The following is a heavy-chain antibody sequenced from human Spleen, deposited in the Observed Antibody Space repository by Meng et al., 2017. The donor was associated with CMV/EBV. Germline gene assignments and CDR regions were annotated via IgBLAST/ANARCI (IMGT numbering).Heavy chain of an antibody. CDR3: AGGRFLEWSPFDY. J-gene: IGHJ4*02. Sequence: SGASISRGGYHWSWLRQQPGKGLEWIGYIYYSGDTDHNPSLKSRVTIAVDTSKNQFSLKLRSVTAADTAVYYCAGGRFLEWSPFDYWGQGILVTVSS. D-gene: IGHD3-3*01. CDR1: GASISRGGYH. CDR2: IYYSGDT. V-gene: IGHV4-31*02.